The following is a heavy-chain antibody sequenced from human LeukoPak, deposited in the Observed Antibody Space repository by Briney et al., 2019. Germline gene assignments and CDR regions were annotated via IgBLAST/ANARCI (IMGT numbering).Heavy chain of an antibody. CDR1: GASISNYY. J-gene: IGHJ3*02. D-gene: IGHD3-10*01. CDR3: ASDRGYLDGSDI. V-gene: IGHV4-59*01. CDR2: IYYSGST. Sequence: SEPLSLICTVSGASISNYYWSWIRQPPGKGLEWIGYIYYSGSTNYNPSLNSRVTISVDKSKSQLSLKPSSVTAADTAVYYCASDRGYLDGSDICGQGTMVTVSS.